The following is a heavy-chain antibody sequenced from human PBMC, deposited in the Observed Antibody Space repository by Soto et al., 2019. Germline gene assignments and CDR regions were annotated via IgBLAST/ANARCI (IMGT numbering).Heavy chain of an antibody. J-gene: IGHJ4*02. D-gene: IGHD2-15*01. CDR1: GCDFNSYS. Sequence: EVQLVVSGGGLVQPGGSLRLSCVASGCDFNSYSMNWVRQAPGKGLEWISYINSGSTSVFYADSVKGRFTISRDNAKNSLYLQMNSLRAEDTAVYYCTGSASPDAYWGQGTLVTVSS. CDR2: INSGSTSV. V-gene: IGHV3-48*01. CDR3: TGSASPDAY.